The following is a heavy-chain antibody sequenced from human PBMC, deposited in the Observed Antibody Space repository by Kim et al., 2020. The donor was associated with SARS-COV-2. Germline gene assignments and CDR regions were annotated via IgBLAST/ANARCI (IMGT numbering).Heavy chain of an antibody. J-gene: IGHJ3*02. V-gene: IGHV6-1*01. CDR2: TYYRSKWYH. CDR3: ARRSGTTGDAFDI. CDR1: GDSVSSTSAA. Sequence: SQTLSLTCAISGDSVSSTSAAWNWIRQSPSRGLEWLGRTYYRSKWYHNYVLSMRGRISINPDTSKNQISLQLDSVTPEDTAVYYCARRSGTTGDAFDIWGQGTRVTVSS. D-gene: IGHD6-25*01.